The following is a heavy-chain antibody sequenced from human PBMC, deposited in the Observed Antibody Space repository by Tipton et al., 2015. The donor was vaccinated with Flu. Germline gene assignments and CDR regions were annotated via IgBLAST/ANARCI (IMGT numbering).Heavy chain of an antibody. D-gene: IGHD3-16*01. CDR2: TYYRSKWFN. V-gene: IGHV6-1*01. CDR3: TRGWGSGFDR. CDR1: GDSVSNSGGVA. J-gene: IGHJ5*02. Sequence: GLVKPSQTLSLTCAISGDSVSNSGGVAWNWIRQSPSIGLEWLGRTYYRSKWFNDYAVSVKSRITINPDTSKNQFSLQLDSVTPEDTAVYYCTRGWGSGFDRWGQGTLVTVSS.